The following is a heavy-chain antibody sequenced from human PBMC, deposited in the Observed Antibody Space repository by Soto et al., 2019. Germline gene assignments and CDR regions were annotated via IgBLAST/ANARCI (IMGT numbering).Heavy chain of an antibody. Sequence: QVHLVQSGAEVKKPGASVKVSCKGSGYDFTTYGITWVRQAPGQGLEWMAWISAHNCNTDYAQKLQGRVTVTRDTSTSTAYMELRSLRSDDTAVHYCARGRYGDYWGQGALVTVSS. CDR1: GYDFTTYG. D-gene: IGHD1-1*01. CDR2: ISAHNCNT. V-gene: IGHV1-18*01. CDR3: ARGRYGDY. J-gene: IGHJ4*02.